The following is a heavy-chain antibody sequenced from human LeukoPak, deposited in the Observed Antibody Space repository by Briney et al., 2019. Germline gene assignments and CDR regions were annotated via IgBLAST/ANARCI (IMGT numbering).Heavy chain of an antibody. CDR3: ARDSLSRYCSGGSCYPDAFDM. Sequence: GGSLRLSCAASGFTFSSYSMNWVRQAPGKGLEWVSSISSSSSYIYYADSVKGRFTISRDNAKNSLYLQMNSLRAEDTAVYYCARDSLSRYCSGGSCYPDAFDMWGQGTMVTVSS. J-gene: IGHJ3*02. V-gene: IGHV3-21*01. CDR2: ISSSSSYI. D-gene: IGHD2-15*01. CDR1: GFTFSSYS.